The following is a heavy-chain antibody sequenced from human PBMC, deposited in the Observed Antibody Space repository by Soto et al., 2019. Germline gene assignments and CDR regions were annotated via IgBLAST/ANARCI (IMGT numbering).Heavy chain of an antibody. CDR1: GGTFSSYT. D-gene: IGHD6-19*01. CDR2: IIPILGIA. Sequence: SVKVSCKASGGTFSSYTISWVRQAPGQGLEWMGRIIPILGIANYAQKFQGRVTITADKSTSTAYMELSSLRSEDTAVYYCARDPGYSSGWYYYGMDVWGQGTTVTVSS. CDR3: ARDPGYSSGWYYYGMDV. J-gene: IGHJ6*02. V-gene: IGHV1-69*04.